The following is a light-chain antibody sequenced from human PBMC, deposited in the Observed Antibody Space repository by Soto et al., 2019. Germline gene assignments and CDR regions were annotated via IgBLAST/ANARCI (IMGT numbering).Light chain of an antibody. V-gene: IGLV2-8*01. J-gene: IGLJ1*01. CDR1: SSDVGGYNY. Sequence: QSALTQPPSASGSPGQSVTISCTGTSSDVGGYNYVSWYQQHPGKAPKLIIYEVTKRPSGVPARFSGSKSGNTASLTVSGLQAEDEADYSCNSYEGSNNFYVFGTGTKLTVL. CDR2: EVT. CDR3: NSYEGSNNFYV.